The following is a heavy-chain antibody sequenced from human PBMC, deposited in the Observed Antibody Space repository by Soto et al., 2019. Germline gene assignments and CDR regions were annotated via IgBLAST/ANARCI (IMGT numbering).Heavy chain of an antibody. CDR2: IYYSGST. D-gene: IGHD3-3*01. CDR3: ARDATTVDTTYYDFWSGMGPQDAFDI. V-gene: IGHV4-59*01. Sequence: SETLSLTCTVSGGSISSYYWSWIRQPPGKGLEWIGYIYYSGSTNYNPSLKSRVTISVDTSKNQFSLKLSSVTAADTAVYYCARDATTVDTTYYDFWSGMGPQDAFDIWGQGTMVTVSS. J-gene: IGHJ3*02. CDR1: GGSISSYY.